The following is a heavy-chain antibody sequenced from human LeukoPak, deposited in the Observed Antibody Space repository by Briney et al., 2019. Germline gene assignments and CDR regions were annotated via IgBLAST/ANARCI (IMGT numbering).Heavy chain of an antibody. CDR1: GFSFSSSW. Sequence: GGSLRLSCAASGFSFSSSWMHWVRQAPGKGLEWVSSISSSSSYIYYADSVKGRFTISRDNAKNSLYLQMNSLRSEDTAVYCCARVLRFLDPHAFDIWGQGTMVTVSS. CDR2: ISSSSSYI. J-gene: IGHJ3*02. D-gene: IGHD3-3*01. V-gene: IGHV3-21*04. CDR3: ARVLRFLDPHAFDI.